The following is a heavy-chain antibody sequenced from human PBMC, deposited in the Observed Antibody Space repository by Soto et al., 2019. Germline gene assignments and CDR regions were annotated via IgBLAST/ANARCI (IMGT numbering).Heavy chain of an antibody. CDR2: ISSSSSYI. J-gene: IGHJ4*02. CDR3: ARNGDYGDYYFDY. CDR1: GFTFSSYS. D-gene: IGHD4-17*01. Sequence: CLGLSCAASGFTFSSYSMNWVRQAPGKGLEWVSSISSSSSYIYYADSLKGRFTISRDNAKSSLYLQMNSLRAEDTAVYYCARNGDYGDYYFDYWGQGTLVTVSS. V-gene: IGHV3-21*01.